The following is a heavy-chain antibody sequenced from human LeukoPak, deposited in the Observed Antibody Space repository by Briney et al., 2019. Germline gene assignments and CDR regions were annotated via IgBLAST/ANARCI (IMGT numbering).Heavy chain of an antibody. CDR1: GFTFSSYG. D-gene: IGHD4-17*01. Sequence: GGSLRLSCAASGFTFSSYGMHWVRQAPGKGLEWVAFIHYDGTNEYYADSVKGRFTISRDNSKNTLYLQMNSLGAEDTAVYYCAKVRVTTLGAFDIWGQGTMVTASS. J-gene: IGHJ3*02. CDR3: AKVRVTTLGAFDI. V-gene: IGHV3-30*02. CDR2: IHYDGTNE.